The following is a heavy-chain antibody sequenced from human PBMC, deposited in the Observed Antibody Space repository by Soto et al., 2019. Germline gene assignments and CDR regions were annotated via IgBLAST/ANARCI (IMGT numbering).Heavy chain of an antibody. CDR1: GFTFSSYG. CDR2: IWYDGSNK. J-gene: IGHJ4*02. D-gene: IGHD3-10*01. V-gene: IGHV3-33*01. Sequence: GGSLGLSCAASGFTFSSYGMHWVRQAPGKGLEWVAVIWYDGSNKYYADSVKGRFTISRDNSKNTLYLQMNSLRAEDTAVYYCARDMFAGMVRGVISDYWGQGTLVTVSS. CDR3: ARDMFAGMVRGVISDY.